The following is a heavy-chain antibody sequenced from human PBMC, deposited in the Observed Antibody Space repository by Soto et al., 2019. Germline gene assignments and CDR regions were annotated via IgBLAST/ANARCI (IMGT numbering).Heavy chain of an antibody. Sequence: GGSLRLSWAACGFTFSSYAMSWVRQAPGKVLKWVSAISGSGGSTYYADSVNGRYAISIDESEDTLNQQINSCAVEETAVYDLVNDGARRSRYPGGRSWRNEDFVNWGQGTMDKVSS. J-gene: IGHJ3*02. CDR1: GFTFSSYA. D-gene: IGHD6-13*01. CDR3: VNDGARRSRYPGGRSWRNEDFVN. CDR2: ISGSGGST. V-gene: IGHV3-23*01.